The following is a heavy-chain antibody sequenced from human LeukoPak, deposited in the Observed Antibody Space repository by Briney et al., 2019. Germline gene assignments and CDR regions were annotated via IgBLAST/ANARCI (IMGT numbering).Heavy chain of an antibody. D-gene: IGHD6-13*01. CDR3: ARVARHSSSWYHSRLTHVNPPDY. J-gene: IGHJ4*02. CDR1: GGSISSYY. CDR2: IYYSGST. V-gene: IGHV4-59*01. Sequence: SETLSLTCTVSGGSISSYYWSWIRQPPGKRLEWIGYIYYSGSTNYNPSLKSRVTISVDTSKNQFSLKLSSVTAADTAVYYCARVARHSSSWYHSRLTHVNPPDYWGQGTLVTVSS.